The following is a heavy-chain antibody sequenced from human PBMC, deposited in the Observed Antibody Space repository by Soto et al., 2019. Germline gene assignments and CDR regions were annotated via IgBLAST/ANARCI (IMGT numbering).Heavy chain of an antibody. Sequence: QVQLVQSGAEEKKHGASVKVSCKAYGCTFSSYAMHWVRQAPGQRLEWMGWINAGNGNTKYSQKFQGRVTITRDTSVSTAYMELSSLRSEDTAVYYCARGGPPIDYWGQGTLVTVSS. CDR2: INAGNGNT. J-gene: IGHJ4*02. CDR3: ARGGPPIDY. CDR1: GCTFSSYA. D-gene: IGHD3-10*01. V-gene: IGHV1-3*05.